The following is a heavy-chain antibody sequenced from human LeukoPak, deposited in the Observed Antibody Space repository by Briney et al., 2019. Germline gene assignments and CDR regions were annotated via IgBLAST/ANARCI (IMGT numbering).Heavy chain of an antibody. CDR2: INHSGST. D-gene: IGHD5-24*01. CDR1: GGSISSYY. Sequence: SETQSLTCTVSGGSISSYYWSWIRQPPGKGLEWIGEINHSGSTNYNPSLKSRVTISVDTSKNQFSLKLSSVTAADTAVYYRARGGEVAADYWGQGTLVTVSS. CDR3: ARGGEVAADY. J-gene: IGHJ4*02. V-gene: IGHV4-34*01.